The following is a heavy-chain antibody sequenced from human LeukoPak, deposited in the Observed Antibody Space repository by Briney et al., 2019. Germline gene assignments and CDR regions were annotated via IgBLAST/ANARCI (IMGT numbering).Heavy chain of an antibody. CDR1: GGSISSSNYY. CDR2: IYYSGST. J-gene: IGHJ6*03. V-gene: IGHV4-39*07. Sequence: SETLSLTCTVSGGSISSSNYYWGWIRQPPGKGLEWIGSIYYSGSTYYNPSLKSRVTISVDTSKNQFSLKMSSVTAADTAVYYCARGGPYYYYYYYMDVWGKGTTVTVSS. CDR3: ARGGPYYYYYYYMDV. D-gene: IGHD2-15*01.